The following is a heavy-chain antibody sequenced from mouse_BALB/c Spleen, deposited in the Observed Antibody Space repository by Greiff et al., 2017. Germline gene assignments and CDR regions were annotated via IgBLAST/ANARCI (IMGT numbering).Heavy chain of an antibody. CDR1: GFTFSSFG. CDR2: ISSGSSTI. V-gene: IGHV5-17*02. Sequence: EVKVEESGGGLVQPGGSRKLSCAASGFTFSSFGMHWVRQAPEQGLEWVAYISSGSSTIYYADTVKGRFTISRDNPKNTLFLQMTRLRSEDTAMYDCARDRYEDDAMDYWGQGTSVTVSA. CDR3: ARDRYEDDAMDY. J-gene: IGHJ4*01. D-gene: IGHD2-14*01.